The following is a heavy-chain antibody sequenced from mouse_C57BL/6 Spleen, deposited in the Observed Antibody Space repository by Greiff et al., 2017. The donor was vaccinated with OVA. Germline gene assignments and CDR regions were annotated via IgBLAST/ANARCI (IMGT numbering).Heavy chain of an antibody. D-gene: IGHD2-5*01. Sequence: VQLQQSGAELVRPGTSVKVSCKASGYAFTNYLIEWVKQRPGQGLEWIGVINPGSGGTNYNEKFKGKATLTADKSSSTAYLQLSSLTSEDSAVYFCERGTYYSNYGGDFDYWGQGTTLTVSS. CDR1: GYAFTNYL. CDR3: ERGTYYSNYGGDFDY. V-gene: IGHV1-54*01. J-gene: IGHJ2*01. CDR2: INPGSGGT.